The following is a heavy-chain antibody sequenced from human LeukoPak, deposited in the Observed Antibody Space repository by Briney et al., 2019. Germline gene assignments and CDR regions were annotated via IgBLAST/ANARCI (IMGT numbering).Heavy chain of an antibody. D-gene: IGHD5-12*01. Sequence: GGSLRLSCAASGFTFSSYAMSWVRQAPGKGLEWVSYISSSSSTIYYADSVKGRFTISRDNAENSLFLQMNNLRVDDTAVYYCARSGGYGWDYWGQGAVVTVSS. CDR2: ISSSSSTI. CDR3: ARSGGYGWDY. V-gene: IGHV3-48*04. CDR1: GFTFSSYA. J-gene: IGHJ4*02.